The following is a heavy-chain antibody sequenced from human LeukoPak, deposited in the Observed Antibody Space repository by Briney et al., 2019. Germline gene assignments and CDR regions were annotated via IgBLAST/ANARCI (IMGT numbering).Heavy chain of an antibody. D-gene: IGHD6-25*01. CDR3: ARESATWVDY. CDR2: IYTSGST. V-gene: IGHV4-61*02. CDR1: GGSISSGSYY. J-gene: IGHJ4*02. Sequence: SQTLSLTCTVSGGSISSGSYYWSWIRQPAGKGLEWIGRIYTSGSTNYNPSLKSRVTISVDTSKNQFSLKLSSVTAADTAVYYCARESATWVDYWGQGTLVTVSS.